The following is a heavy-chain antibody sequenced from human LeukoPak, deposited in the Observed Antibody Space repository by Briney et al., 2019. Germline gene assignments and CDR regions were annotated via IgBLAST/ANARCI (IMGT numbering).Heavy chain of an antibody. D-gene: IGHD2-21*02. CDR1: GFTFSSYA. Sequence: PGGSLRLSCAASGFTFSSYAMSWVRQAPGKGLEWVSAISGSGGSTYYADSVKGRFTISRDNSKNTLYLQMNSLRAEDTAVYYCARVTETHYYYYYGMDVWGQGTTVTVSS. V-gene: IGHV3-23*01. J-gene: IGHJ6*02. CDR2: ISGSGGST. CDR3: ARVTETHYYYYYGMDV.